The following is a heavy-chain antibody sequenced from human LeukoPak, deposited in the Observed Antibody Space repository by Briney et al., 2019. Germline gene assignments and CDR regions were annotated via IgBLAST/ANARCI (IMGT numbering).Heavy chain of an antibody. CDR3: LAVAGTIYYYYGMDV. Sequence: ASVKVSCKASGGTFSSYAISWVRQAPGQGLEWMGGIIPIFGTANYAQKFQGRVTITTDESTSTAYMELSRLRSDDTAVYYCLAVAGTIYYYYGMDVWGQGTTVTVSS. V-gene: IGHV1-69*05. D-gene: IGHD6-19*01. CDR2: IIPIFGTA. CDR1: GGTFSSYA. J-gene: IGHJ6*02.